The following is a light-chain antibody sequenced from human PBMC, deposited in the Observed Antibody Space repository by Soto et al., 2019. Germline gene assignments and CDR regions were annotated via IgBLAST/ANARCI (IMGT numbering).Light chain of an antibody. CDR1: ESVSDNY. CDR3: QQYGSSPLT. Sequence: EIVLTQSPGTLSLSPGERATLSCRASESVSDNYLAWYQQRSGQAPRLVIYGASSRAGAVPDRFSGSGSGADFTLTISRLEPEDFAVYYCQQYGSSPLTFGGGTKVDIK. CDR2: GAS. J-gene: IGKJ4*01. V-gene: IGKV3-20*01.